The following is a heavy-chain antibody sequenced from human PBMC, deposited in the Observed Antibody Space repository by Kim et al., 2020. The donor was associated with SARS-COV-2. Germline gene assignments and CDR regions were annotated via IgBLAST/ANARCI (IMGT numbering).Heavy chain of an antibody. V-gene: IGHV4-4*07. CDR3: AREEDDYVWGGQNSFDP. J-gene: IGHJ5*02. Sequence: SETLSLTCTVSGGSISSYYWSWIRQPAGKGLEWIGRIYTSGSTNYNPSLKSRVTMSVDTSKNQFSLKLSSVTAADTAVYYCAREEDDYVWGGQNSFDPWSKGTLVTVSA. D-gene: IGHD3-16*01. CDR2: IYTSGST. CDR1: GGSISSYY.